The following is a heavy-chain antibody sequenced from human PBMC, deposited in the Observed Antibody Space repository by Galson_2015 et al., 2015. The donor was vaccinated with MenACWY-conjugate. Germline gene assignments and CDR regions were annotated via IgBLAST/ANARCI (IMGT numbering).Heavy chain of an antibody. V-gene: IGHV2-5*02. Sequence: PALVKPTPPLTLTCTFSGFSLRTSGAGVGWIRQPPGKALEWLALIYWDDDKRYSPSLRSRLTITKDTSKNHVVLTMTNINPVDTATYYCSRTGATPGDYWGQGTLVTVSS. CDR1: GFSLRTSGAG. J-gene: IGHJ4*02. D-gene: IGHD2-15*01. CDR2: IYWDDDK. CDR3: SRTGATPGDY.